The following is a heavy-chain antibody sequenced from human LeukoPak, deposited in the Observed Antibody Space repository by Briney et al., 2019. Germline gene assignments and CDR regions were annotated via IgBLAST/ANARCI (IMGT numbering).Heavy chain of an antibody. J-gene: IGHJ1*01. Sequence: ASVKVSCKASGYTLTSYDINWVRQATGQGLEWMGWMNPNSGNTGYAQKFQGRVTMTRNTSISTAYMELSSLRSEDTAVYYCARGRYSSGWYRIRAQYFQHWGQGTLVTVSS. V-gene: IGHV1-8*01. CDR1: GYTLTSYD. CDR3: ARGRYSSGWYRIRAQYFQH. CDR2: MNPNSGNT. D-gene: IGHD6-19*01.